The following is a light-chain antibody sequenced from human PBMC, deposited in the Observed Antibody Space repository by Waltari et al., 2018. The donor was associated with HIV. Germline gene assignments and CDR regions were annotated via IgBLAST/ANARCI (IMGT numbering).Light chain of an antibody. J-gene: IGLJ3*02. CDR2: YNN. V-gene: IGLV1-51*01. Sequence: QSVLTQPPSVSAAPGQKVTTHCSGSPSPIGNDYLTWYQHVPGAAPRLLIYYNNKRPSGIPDRFSGSRSGTSATLGITGLQTGDEAHYYCGTWDRSLSAAVFGGGTKLTVL. CDR1: PSPIGNDY. CDR3: GTWDRSLSAAV.